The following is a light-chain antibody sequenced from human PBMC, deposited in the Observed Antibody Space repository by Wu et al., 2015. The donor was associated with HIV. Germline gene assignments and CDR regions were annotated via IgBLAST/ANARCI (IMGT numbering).Light chain of an antibody. Sequence: DIQMTQLPSSLSASVGDRVTITCRASQNIASYLNWYQQRPGKAPKLLIFAASNSQSDVPSRFSGSGSGTDFTLTISSLQPEDVATYYCQKYNTAPWTFGQGTKVE. CDR3: QKYNTAPWT. J-gene: IGKJ1*01. V-gene: IGKV1-39*01. CDR1: QNIASY. CDR2: AAS.